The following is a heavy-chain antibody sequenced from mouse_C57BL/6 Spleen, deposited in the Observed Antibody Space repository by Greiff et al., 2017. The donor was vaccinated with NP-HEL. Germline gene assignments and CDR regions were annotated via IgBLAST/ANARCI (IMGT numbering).Heavy chain of an antibody. D-gene: IGHD3-3*01. CDR2: ISDGGSYT. CDR1: GFTFSSYA. J-gene: IGHJ4*01. Sequence: EVMLVESGGGLVKPGGSLKLSCAASGFTFSSYAMSWVRQTPEKRLEWVATISDGGSYTYYPDNVKGRFTISRDNAKNNLYLQMSHLKSEDTAMYYCARDGIRDVGAMDYWGQGTSVTVSS. CDR3: ARDGIRDVGAMDY. V-gene: IGHV5-4*01.